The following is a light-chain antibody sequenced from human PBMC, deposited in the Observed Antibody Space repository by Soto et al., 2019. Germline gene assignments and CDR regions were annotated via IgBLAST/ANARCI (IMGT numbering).Light chain of an antibody. V-gene: IGLV7-46*01. J-gene: IGLJ2*01. CDR2: DTT. Sequence: QAVVTQEPSLTVSPGETVTLTCGSSTGAVSSGHYPYWFQQKPGQAPKTLIYDTTNKHSWTPARFSGSLLGGKAALTLSGAQPDDEAEHYCLLSYSGARVFGGGTKLTVL. CDR3: LLSYSGARV. CDR1: TGAVSSGHY.